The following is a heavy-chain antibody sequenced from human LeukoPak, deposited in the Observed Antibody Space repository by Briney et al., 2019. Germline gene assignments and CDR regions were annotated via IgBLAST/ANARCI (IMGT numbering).Heavy chain of an antibody. CDR3: ARDDGYSGYDSPDSY. V-gene: IGHV3-33*01. Sequence: GGSLRLSCAASGFTFSSYGMHWVRQAPGKGLEWVAVIWYDGSNKYYADSVKGRFTISRDNSKNTLYLQMNSLRAEDTAVYYCARDDGYSGYDSPDSYWGQGTLVTVSS. CDR2: IWYDGSNK. CDR1: GFTFSSYG. J-gene: IGHJ4*02. D-gene: IGHD5-12*01.